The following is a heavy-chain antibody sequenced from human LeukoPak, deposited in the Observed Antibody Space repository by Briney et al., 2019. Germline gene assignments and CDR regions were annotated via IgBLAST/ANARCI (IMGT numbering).Heavy chain of an antibody. J-gene: IGHJ3*02. D-gene: IGHD1-7*01. CDR2: MNPNSGGT. CDR1: GYTFTDYY. CDR3: ASAHQLEVRSYPKFQNAVDI. V-gene: IGHV1-2*02. Sequence: ASVKVSCKASGYTFTDYYMHWVRQAPGQGLEWMGWMNPNSGGTKYAQKFEGRVTMTRDTSISTAYMHLSRLISDDAAVYYYASAHQLEVRSYPKFQNAVDIWGQGTMVTVSS.